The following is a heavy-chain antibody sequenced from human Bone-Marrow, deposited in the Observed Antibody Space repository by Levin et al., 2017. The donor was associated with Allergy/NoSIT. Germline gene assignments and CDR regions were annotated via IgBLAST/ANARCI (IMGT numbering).Heavy chain of an antibody. V-gene: IGHV5-51*01. D-gene: IGHD3-3*02. Sequence: PGESLKISCQVSINSFDYWVGWVRQRPGKGLEWMGIIYPDDSETRYSPSFRGQVTISVDKSITTAYLQWSSLKASDNGMYYCARSLVVTSPGTAFFAWGQGTLVTVSS. CDR3: ARSLVVTSPGTAFFA. CDR1: INSFDYW. CDR2: IYPDDSET. J-gene: IGHJ5*02.